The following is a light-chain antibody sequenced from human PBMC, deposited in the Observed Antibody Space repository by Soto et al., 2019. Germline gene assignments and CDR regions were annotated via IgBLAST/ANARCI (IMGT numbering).Light chain of an antibody. V-gene: IGKV3-15*01. Sequence: EIVLTQSPGTLSLSPGERATLSCRASQSVRNDHVAWYQQKPGQAPRLLIYGASTRATGIPARFSGSGSGTEFTLTISSLQSEDFAVYYCQQYNNWPRTFGQGTKVHIK. J-gene: IGKJ1*01. CDR3: QQYNNWPRT. CDR1: QSVRND. CDR2: GAS.